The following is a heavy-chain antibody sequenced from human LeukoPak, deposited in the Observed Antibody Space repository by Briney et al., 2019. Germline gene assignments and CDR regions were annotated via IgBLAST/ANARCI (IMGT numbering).Heavy chain of an antibody. CDR1: GFTFSTYV. CDR2: ILYDGSNK. D-gene: IGHD6-19*01. CDR3: ARVVAGGVYKYGMDV. V-gene: IGHV3-30*01. Sequence: GGSLRLSCAASGFTFSTYVMHWVRQAPGKGLQWVAVILYDGSNKYYADSVRGRFIISRDNSKNTLYLQMNSLTAEDTAVYYCARVVAGGVYKYGMDVWGQGTTVTVSS. J-gene: IGHJ6*02.